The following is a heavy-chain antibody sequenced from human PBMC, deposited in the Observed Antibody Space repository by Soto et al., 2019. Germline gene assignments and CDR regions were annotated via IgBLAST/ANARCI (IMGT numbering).Heavy chain of an antibody. CDR3: ARGGGVGVAGSAAFDM. Sequence: QLHLVQSGAVVKKPGASVTVSCSASGYPVTAYYMHWVRQAPGRGLGWMGGINPATGAAKYTQTFRGGVTMARDTSTSTVFMELSGLTSEDTAVFYCARGGGVGVAGSAAFDMWGQGTLVTVSS. D-gene: IGHD3-3*01. V-gene: IGHV1-2*02. CDR1: GYPVTAYY. J-gene: IGHJ3*02. CDR2: INPATGAA.